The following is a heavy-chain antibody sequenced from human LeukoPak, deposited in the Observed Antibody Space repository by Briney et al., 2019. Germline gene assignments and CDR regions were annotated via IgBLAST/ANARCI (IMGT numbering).Heavy chain of an antibody. Sequence: PGGSLRLSCSASGFTFSSYATHWVRQAPGKGLEDVSAISSNGGSTYYADSVKGRFTISRDNSKNTLYLQMSTLRAEDTALYYCVKDVGGSYAFDYWGQGILVTVAS. CDR2: ISSNGGST. CDR3: VKDVGGSYAFDY. V-gene: IGHV3-64D*09. CDR1: GFTFSSYA. J-gene: IGHJ4*02. D-gene: IGHD1-26*01.